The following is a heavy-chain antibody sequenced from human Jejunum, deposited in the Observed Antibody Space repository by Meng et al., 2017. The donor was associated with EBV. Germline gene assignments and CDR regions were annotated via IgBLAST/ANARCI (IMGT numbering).Heavy chain of an antibody. Sequence: QVELVRSGVEVKKPGSSVKVSCKASGGTFSSYVINWVRQAPGQGLEWMGGIIPIFGRTNYALEFQDRVTITADKFTSTVYMEMSSLKSEDTAMYYCARDQGRDYDSSTYYTHWGRGTLVTVSS. CDR3: ARDQGRDYDSSTYYTH. CDR1: GGTFSSYV. J-gene: IGHJ4*02. V-gene: IGHV1-69*06. D-gene: IGHD3-22*01. CDR2: IIPIFGRT.